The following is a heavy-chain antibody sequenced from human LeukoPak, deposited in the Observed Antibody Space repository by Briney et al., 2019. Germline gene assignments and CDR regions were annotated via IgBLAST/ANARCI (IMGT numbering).Heavy chain of an antibody. Sequence: ASVKVSCKASGYTFTSYGISWVRQAPGQGLEWMGWISAYNGNTNYAQKLQGRVTMTTDTSTSTAYMELRSLRSDDTAVYYCAISGWPPPFLDFDYWGQGTLVTVSS. CDR3: AISGWPPPFLDFDY. V-gene: IGHV1-18*01. CDR2: ISAYNGNT. CDR1: GYTFTSYG. J-gene: IGHJ4*02. D-gene: IGHD6-19*01.